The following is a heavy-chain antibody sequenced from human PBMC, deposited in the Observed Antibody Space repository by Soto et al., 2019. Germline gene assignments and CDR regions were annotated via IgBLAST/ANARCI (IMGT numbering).Heavy chain of an antibody. D-gene: IGHD4-17*01. CDR3: ARVGGYYGDYPNFDY. J-gene: IGHJ4*02. Sequence: WTWIRQPPGKGPEWIGNIYYSGSTNYNPSLKSRVTMSVDTSKIQLFLRLRSMTAADTAVYYCARVGGYYGDYPNFDYWGQGTLVTVSS. CDR2: IYYSGST. V-gene: IGHV4-59*01.